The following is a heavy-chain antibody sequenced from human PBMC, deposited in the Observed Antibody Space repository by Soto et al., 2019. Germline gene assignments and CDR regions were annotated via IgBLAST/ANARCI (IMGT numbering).Heavy chain of an antibody. J-gene: IGHJ6*02. Sequence: SVQVSCKASGGTFSSYAISWVRQAPGQGLEWMGGIIPIFGTANYAQKFQGRVTITADESTSTAYMELSSLRSEDTAVYYCARGGRPKDFWSGYSPDDYYYGMDVWGQGITVTVSS. CDR3: ARGGRPKDFWSGYSPDDYYYGMDV. V-gene: IGHV1-69*13. CDR1: GGTFSSYA. D-gene: IGHD3-3*01. CDR2: IIPIFGTA.